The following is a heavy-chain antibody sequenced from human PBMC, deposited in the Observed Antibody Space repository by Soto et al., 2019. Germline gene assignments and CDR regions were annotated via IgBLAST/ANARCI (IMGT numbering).Heavy chain of an antibody. CDR2: INAGNGNT. CDR1: GYTFTSYA. J-gene: IGHJ6*02. V-gene: IGHV1-3*01. Sequence: ASVKVSCKASGYTFTSYAMHWVRQAPGQRLEWMGWINAGNGNTKYSQKFQGRVTITKDTSTNTAYMELNSLRSEDTAVYYCATTRSRVIKVSHYAMDVWGQGTTVTVSS. D-gene: IGHD4-4*01. CDR3: ATTRSRVIKVSHYAMDV.